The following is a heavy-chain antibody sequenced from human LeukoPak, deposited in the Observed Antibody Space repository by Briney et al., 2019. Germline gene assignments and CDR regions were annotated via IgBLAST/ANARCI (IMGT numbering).Heavy chain of an antibody. Sequence: GGSLRLSCAASGFTFSSYAMHWVRQAPGKGLEYVSAISSNGGSTYYANSVKGRFTISRDNSKNTLYLQMGGLRAEDMAVYYCARGGGEGDYYDSSGSAFDYWGQGTLVTVSS. CDR1: GFTFSSYA. CDR3: ARGGGEGDYYDSSGSAFDY. V-gene: IGHV3-64*01. D-gene: IGHD3-22*01. J-gene: IGHJ4*02. CDR2: ISSNGGST.